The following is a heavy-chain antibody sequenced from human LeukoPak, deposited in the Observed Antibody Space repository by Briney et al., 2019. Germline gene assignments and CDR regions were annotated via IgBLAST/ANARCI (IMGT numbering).Heavy chain of an antibody. CDR1: GFTFSSYA. D-gene: IGHD2-21*01. J-gene: IGHJ4*02. CDR3: AKDLAYCGGDCYTGLDY. CDR2: ISYDGSNK. Sequence: GGSLRLSCAASGFTFSSYAMHWVRQAPGKGLEWVAVISYDGSNKYYAESVKGRSTISRDNSKNTLFLQMDSLRAEDTAVYYCAKDLAYCGGDCYTGLDYWGQGTLVTVSS. V-gene: IGHV3-30-3*01.